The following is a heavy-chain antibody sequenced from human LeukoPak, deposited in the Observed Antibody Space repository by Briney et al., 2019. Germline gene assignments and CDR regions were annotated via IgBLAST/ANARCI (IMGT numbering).Heavy chain of an antibody. CDR2: INSDGSYT. D-gene: IGHD1-26*01. J-gene: IGHJ5*02. CDR1: GFTFKNYW. V-gene: IGHV3-74*01. CDR3: VRESFGSYHWFDP. Sequence: GGSLRLSCAASGFTFKNYWIHWVRQAPGKGLVWVSRINSDGSYTRYADSVEGRFTISRDNAKNTLYLQMNSLRAEDTAVYYCVRESFGSYHWFDPWGQGTLVTVSS.